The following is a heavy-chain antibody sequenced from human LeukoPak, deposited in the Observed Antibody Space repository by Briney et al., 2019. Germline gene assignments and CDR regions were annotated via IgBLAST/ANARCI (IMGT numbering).Heavy chain of an antibody. V-gene: IGHV1-69*05. J-gene: IGHJ6*03. CDR1: GGTFSSYA. CDR2: IIPIFGTA. D-gene: IGHD6-6*01. Sequence: SVKVSCKASGGTFSSYAISWVRQAPGQGLEWVGGIIPIFGTANYAQKFQGRVTITTDESTSTAYMELSSLRSEDTAVYYCARGVEYSSSSARYYYYYYMDVWGKGTTVTVSS. CDR3: ARGVEYSSSSARYYYYYYMDV.